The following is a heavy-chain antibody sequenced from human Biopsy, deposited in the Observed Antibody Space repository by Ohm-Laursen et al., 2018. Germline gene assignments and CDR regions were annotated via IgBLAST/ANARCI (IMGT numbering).Heavy chain of an antibody. CDR3: AKGQDLRGGAEYFQH. V-gene: IGHV1-2*02. D-gene: IGHD2-15*01. CDR1: GYTFTSYY. J-gene: IGHJ1*01. CDR2: INPNSGTT. Sequence: ASVKVSCKASGYTFTSYYLHWVRQAPGQGLEWMGRINPNSGTTKFAQDFQGRVTMTRDTSITTAYMELRRLRSDDTAVYYCAKGQDLRGGAEYFQHWGQGALVTVSS.